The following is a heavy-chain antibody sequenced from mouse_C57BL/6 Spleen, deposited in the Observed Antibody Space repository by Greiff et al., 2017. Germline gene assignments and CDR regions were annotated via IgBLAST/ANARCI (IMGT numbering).Heavy chain of an antibody. V-gene: IGHV1-15*01. D-gene: IGHD1-1*01. CDR2: IDPETGGT. CDR3: TRFYGSSYGY. J-gene: IGHJ2*01. CDR1: GYTFTDYE. Sequence: VHLVESGAELVRPGASVTLSCKASGYTFTDYEMHWVKQTPVHGLEWIGAIDPETGGTAYNQKFKGKAILTADKSSSTAYMELRSLTSEDSAVYYCTRFYGSSYGYWGQGTTLTVSS.